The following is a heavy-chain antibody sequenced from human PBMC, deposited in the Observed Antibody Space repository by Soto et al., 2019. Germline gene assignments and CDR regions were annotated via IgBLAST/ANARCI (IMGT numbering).Heavy chain of an antibody. V-gene: IGHV3-23*01. CDR1: GFTFSSYA. D-gene: IGHD1-7*01. Sequence: PGGSLRLSCAASGFTFSSYAMTWVRQAPGKGLEWVSGISGSGGGKYYADSVKGRFTISRDSSKNTLYLQMNSLTAEDTAVYYCAIYASRYAWNYVLDYWGQGTPVTVSS. CDR2: ISGSGGGK. J-gene: IGHJ4*02. CDR3: AIYASRYAWNYVLDY.